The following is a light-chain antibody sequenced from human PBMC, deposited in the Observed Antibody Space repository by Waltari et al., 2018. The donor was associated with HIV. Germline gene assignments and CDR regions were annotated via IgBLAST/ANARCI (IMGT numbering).Light chain of an antibody. CDR1: SSNIGRNY. Sequence: QSVLTQPPSASGTPGQRVTISCSGSSSNIGRNYVYWYQQLPGTAPKLLIYTNNQGPSGVPDRCAGSKSGTSASLAISGLRSEDEADYYCAAWNDRLSDYVFGTGTKVTV. J-gene: IGLJ1*01. CDR3: AAWNDRLSDYV. CDR2: TNN. V-gene: IGLV1-47*01.